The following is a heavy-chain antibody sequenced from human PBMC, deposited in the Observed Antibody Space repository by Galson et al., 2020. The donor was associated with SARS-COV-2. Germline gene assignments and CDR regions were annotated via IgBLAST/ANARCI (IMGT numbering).Heavy chain of an antibody. Sequence: SETLSLTCTVSGGSISSGGYYWSWIRQHPGKGLEWIGYIYYSGSTYYNPSHKSRVTISVDTSKNQFSLKLSSVTAADTAVYYCAREPTGSGQAFDIWGQGTMVTVSS. CDR3: AREPTGSGQAFDI. CDR2: IYYSGST. V-gene: IGHV4-31*03. CDR1: GGSISSGGYY. J-gene: IGHJ3*02.